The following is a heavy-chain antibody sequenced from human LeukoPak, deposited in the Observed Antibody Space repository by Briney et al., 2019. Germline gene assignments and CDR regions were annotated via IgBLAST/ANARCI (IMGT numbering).Heavy chain of an antibody. J-gene: IGHJ5*02. V-gene: IGHV4-31*03. D-gene: IGHD3-10*01. CDR2: IYYSGST. Sequence: PSETLSLTCTLSGGSISSGGYYWSWIRQHPGKGLEWIGYIYYSGSTYYNPSLKSRVTISVDTSKNQFSLKLSSVTAADTAVYYCARAFFGASDGNWFDPWGQGTLVTVSS. CDR1: GGSISSGGYY. CDR3: ARAFFGASDGNWFDP.